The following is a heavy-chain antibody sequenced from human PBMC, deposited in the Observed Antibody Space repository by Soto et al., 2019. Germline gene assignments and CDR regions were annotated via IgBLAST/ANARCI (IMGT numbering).Heavy chain of an antibody. V-gene: IGHV4-30-2*01. Sequence: QVQLQESGSRLVRPSQTVSLTCSVSGGSVNSGGYSWSWIRQPPGKGLEWIAFISSSGSPAYNPSLKSRVTISVDRSKNQISLELSSVTAADTAVYYCTRGVLAGGPGTRVTVSS. CDR1: GGSVNSGGYS. D-gene: IGHD2-8*01. CDR3: TRGVLA. J-gene: IGHJ4*02. CDR2: ISSSGSP.